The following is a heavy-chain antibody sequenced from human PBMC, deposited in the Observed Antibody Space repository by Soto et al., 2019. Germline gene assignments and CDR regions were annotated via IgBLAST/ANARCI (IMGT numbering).Heavy chain of an antibody. CDR2: IGKSGSDR. CDR3: MKVRDY. CDR1: GFMFSDYA. J-gene: IGHJ4*02. Sequence: EVKLVESGGGLVQPGGSLRISCKVSGFMFSDYAMTWVRQAPGKGVEWVSSIGKSGSDRDYADSVKGRFTISRDNSENTVYLQMDSLKVEDTALYFCMKVRDYWGQGTQVTVS. V-gene: IGHV3-23*04.